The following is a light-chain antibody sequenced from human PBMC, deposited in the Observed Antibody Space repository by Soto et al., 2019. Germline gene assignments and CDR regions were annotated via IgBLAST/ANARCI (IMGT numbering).Light chain of an antibody. Sequence: NFMLTQPHSVSESPGKTVIISCTRSSGGIASKYVQWFQQRPGRAPRTVIYEDKKRPSGVPDRFSGSIDTSSNSASLTISGLETEDEADYYCQSYDTNQEIFGGGTKVTVL. V-gene: IGLV6-57*04. J-gene: IGLJ2*01. CDR1: SGGIASKY. CDR3: QSYDTNQEI. CDR2: EDK.